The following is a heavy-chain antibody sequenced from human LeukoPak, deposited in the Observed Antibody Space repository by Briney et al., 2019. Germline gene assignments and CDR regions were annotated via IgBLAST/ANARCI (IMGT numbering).Heavy chain of an antibody. CDR2: IYTGST. V-gene: IGHV4-39*07. J-gene: IGHJ3*02. D-gene: IGHD3-22*01. CDR1: GGSITNSGYY. Sequence: SETLSLTCTVSGGSITNSGYYWGWVRQPPGKGLEWIASIYTGSTYYNPSLKSRVTISLDASKKQFSLKLSSVTAADTAVYYCAREDYYDSSGPGAFDIWGQGTMVTVSS. CDR3: AREDYYDSSGPGAFDI.